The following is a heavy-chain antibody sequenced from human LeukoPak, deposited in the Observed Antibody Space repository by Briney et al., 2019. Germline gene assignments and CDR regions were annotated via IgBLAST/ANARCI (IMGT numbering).Heavy chain of an antibody. Sequence: PSQTLSLTCTVSGGSISSGGYYWSWIRQPPGTGLEWIGEINHSGSTNYNPSLKSRVTISVDTSKNQFSLKLSSVTAADTAVYYCARGPVPYCSSASCYMDYYYYYGMDVWGQGTTVTVSS. J-gene: IGHJ6*02. D-gene: IGHD2-2*02. CDR2: INHSGST. CDR1: GGSISSGGYY. CDR3: ARGPVPYCSSASCYMDYYYYYGMDV. V-gene: IGHV4-30-2*01.